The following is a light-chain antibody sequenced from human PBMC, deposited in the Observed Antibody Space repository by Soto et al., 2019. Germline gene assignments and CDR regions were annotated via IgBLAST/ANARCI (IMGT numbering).Light chain of an antibody. J-gene: IGLJ2*01. V-gene: IGLV1-47*01. Sequence: QSVLTQSPSASGTPGQRVTISCSGSSSNIGSNYVYWYQQLPGTVPQLLIYRNSERPSGVPDRFSGSKSGTSASLAISGLRSEDEADYYCAALDDSLSGVVFGGGTKLTVL. CDR1: SSNIGSNY. CDR3: AALDDSLSGVV. CDR2: RNS.